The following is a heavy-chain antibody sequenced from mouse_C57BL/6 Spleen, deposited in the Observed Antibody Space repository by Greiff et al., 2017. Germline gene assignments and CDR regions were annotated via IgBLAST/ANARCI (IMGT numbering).Heavy chain of an antibody. CDR3: ARWFAY. CDR2: INPNNGGT. Sequence: VQLQPSGPELVKPGASVKISCKASGYTFTDYYMNWVTQSHGKSLEWIGAINPNNGGTNYNQKFKGKATLTVDKSSSTAYMELRSLTSADSAVYYGARWFAYWGQGTLVTVSA. V-gene: IGHV1-26*01. J-gene: IGHJ3*01. CDR1: GYTFTDYY.